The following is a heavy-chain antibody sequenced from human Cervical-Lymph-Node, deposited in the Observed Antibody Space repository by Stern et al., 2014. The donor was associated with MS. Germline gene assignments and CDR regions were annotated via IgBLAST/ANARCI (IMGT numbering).Heavy chain of an antibody. Sequence: LQPGRSLRLSCAASGFTFDDYAMHWVRQAPGKGLEWVSGISWNSGNIGYADSVKGRFTISRDNAKNSLYLQMNSLRAEDTALYYCAKDINLRGTYYFDYWGQGTLVTVSS. CDR1: GFTFDDYA. D-gene: IGHD2-15*01. J-gene: IGHJ4*02. CDR2: ISWNSGNI. V-gene: IGHV3-9*01. CDR3: AKDINLRGTYYFDY.